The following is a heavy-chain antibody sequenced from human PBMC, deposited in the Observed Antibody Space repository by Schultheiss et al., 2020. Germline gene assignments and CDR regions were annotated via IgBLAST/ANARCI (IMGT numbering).Heavy chain of an antibody. CDR2: ISYGGTYK. D-gene: IGHD6-13*01. J-gene: IGHJ6*02. Sequence: GGSLRLSCAASGFNFSTYGVTWVRQAPGKGLEWVAVISYGGTYKYYADSVKGRFTISRDNSKNTLYLQMNSLRAEDTAVYYCAKDYEQLEYYYYYGMDVWGQGTTVTVSS. V-gene: IGHV3-30*18. CDR1: GFNFSTYG. CDR3: AKDYEQLEYYYYYGMDV.